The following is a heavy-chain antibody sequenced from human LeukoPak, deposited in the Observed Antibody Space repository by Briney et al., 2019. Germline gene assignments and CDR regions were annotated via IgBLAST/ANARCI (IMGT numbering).Heavy chain of an antibody. CDR2: ISSSSSSYI. V-gene: IGHV3-21*01. CDR3: ARDPTSGSYFEY. D-gene: IGHD1-26*01. J-gene: IGHJ4*02. CDR1: GFTFSSYS. Sequence: GGSLRLSCAASGFTFSSYSMNWVRQAPGKGLEWVSSISSSSSSYIYYADSVKGRFTISRDNAKNSLYLQMNSLRAEDTAVYYCARDPTSGSYFEYWGQGTLVTVSS.